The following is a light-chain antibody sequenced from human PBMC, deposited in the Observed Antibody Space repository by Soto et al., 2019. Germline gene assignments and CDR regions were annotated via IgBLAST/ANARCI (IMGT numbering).Light chain of an antibody. J-gene: IGKJ4*01. CDR3: QRELT. CDR1: QSVSSSY. Sequence: EIVLTQSPGTLSLSPGERATLSCRASQSVSSSYLAWYQQKPGQAPRLLIYGASSRATGIPDRFSGSGSGTDFTLTISRLEPEDFAVYYCQRELTFGGWTKVEIK. V-gene: IGKV3-20*01. CDR2: GAS.